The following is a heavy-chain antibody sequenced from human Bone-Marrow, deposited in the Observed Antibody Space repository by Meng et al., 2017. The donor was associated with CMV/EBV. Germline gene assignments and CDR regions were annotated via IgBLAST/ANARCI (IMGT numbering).Heavy chain of an antibody. V-gene: IGHV4-59*12. D-gene: IGHD2-21*01. CDR3: ARVDRFCGGYTCMVFHS. CDR2: IYYRGTT. J-gene: IGHJ4*02. CDR1: SSY. Sequence: SSYWDWLPQPPGKALGCIGHIYYRGTTTSTRSVKRQVDVSTAASKSEVCLRVTSVTAADTAIYYCARVDRFCGGYTCMVFHSWGQGVLVTVSS.